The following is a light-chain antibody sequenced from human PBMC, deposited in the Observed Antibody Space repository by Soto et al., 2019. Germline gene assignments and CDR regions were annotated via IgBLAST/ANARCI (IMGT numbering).Light chain of an antibody. CDR2: DVT. CDR1: SSDVGRYNY. V-gene: IGLV2-14*03. J-gene: IGLJ2*01. CDR3: SSYTSSSTVV. Sequence: QSVLTQPASVSGSPGQSITISCTGTSSDVGRYNYVSWYQQHPGKVPKLMIYDVTNRPSGVSNRFSGSKSGNTASLTISGLQAEDEADYYCSSYTSSSTVVFGGGTKVTVL.